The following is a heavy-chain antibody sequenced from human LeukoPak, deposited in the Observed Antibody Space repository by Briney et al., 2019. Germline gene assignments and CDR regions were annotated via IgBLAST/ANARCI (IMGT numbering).Heavy chain of an antibody. CDR2: ISWNSGSI. CDR3: AKDWQRYSSGWYYYYFDY. V-gene: IGHV3-9*01. J-gene: IGHJ4*02. CDR1: GFTFDDYA. Sequence: QPGRSLRLSCSASGFTFDDYAMHWVPQAPGKVLEWVSGISWNSGSIGYADSVKGRFTISRDNAKNSLDLQMNSLRAEDTALYYCAKDWQRYSSGWYYYYFDYWGQGTMVTV. D-gene: IGHD6-19*01.